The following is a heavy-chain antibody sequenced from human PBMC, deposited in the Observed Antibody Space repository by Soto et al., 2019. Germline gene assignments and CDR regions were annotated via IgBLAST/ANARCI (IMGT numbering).Heavy chain of an antibody. CDR1: GYTFTSYD. V-gene: IGHV1-8*01. CDR3: ARTNYYDNGGQPNWFDP. Sequence: ASVKVSCKASGYTFTSYDINWVRQATGQGLEWMGWMNPNSGNTGYAQKFQGRVTMTRNTSISTAYMELSSLRSEDTAVYYCARTNYYDNGGQPNWFDPWGQGTLVTVSS. CDR2: MNPNSGNT. D-gene: IGHD3-22*01. J-gene: IGHJ5*02.